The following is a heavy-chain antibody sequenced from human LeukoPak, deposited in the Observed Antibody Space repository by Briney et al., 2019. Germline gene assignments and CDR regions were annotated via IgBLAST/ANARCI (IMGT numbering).Heavy chain of an antibody. CDR3: ARVRDGYNPFDY. Sequence: GGSLRLSCLASEFIFSSYGMHWVRQAPGKGLEWVAVIWHDGSNKYYADSVKGRFTISRDNSKNTLYLQMNSLRAEDTAVYYCARVRDGYNPFDYWGQGTLVIASS. D-gene: IGHD5-24*01. J-gene: IGHJ4*02. CDR2: IWHDGSNK. V-gene: IGHV3-33*01. CDR1: EFIFSSYG.